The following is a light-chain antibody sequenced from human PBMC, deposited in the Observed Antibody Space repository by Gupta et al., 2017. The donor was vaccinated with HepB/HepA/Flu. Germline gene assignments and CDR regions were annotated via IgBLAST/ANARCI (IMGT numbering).Light chain of an antibody. J-gene: IGKJ4*01. CDR3: LQHNSYPFT. CDR1: QGISND. Sequence: DLQMTQSTYSLSASVGDRVTITCRASQGISNDLAWYQQKPGKPPKRLIYSASSLQSGVPPRFSGSGSGTEFTLTISSLQPEDFATYYCLQHNSYPFTFGGGTKVEI. CDR2: SAS. V-gene: IGKV1-17*01.